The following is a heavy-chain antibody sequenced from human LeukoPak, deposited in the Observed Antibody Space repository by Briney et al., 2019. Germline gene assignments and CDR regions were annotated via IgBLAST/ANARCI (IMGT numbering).Heavy chain of an antibody. CDR2: ISGSGGST. CDR3: AKGRRIPAARAKYYYYGMDV. Sequence: PGGSLRLSCAGTGFTFSSYAMSGVRQAPGKGLEWVSAISGSGGSTYYADSVKGRFTISRDNSKNTLYLQMNSLRAEDTAVYYCAKGRRIPAARAKYYYYGMDVWGQGTTVTVSS. V-gene: IGHV3-23*01. CDR1: GFTFSSYA. D-gene: IGHD2-2*01. J-gene: IGHJ6*02.